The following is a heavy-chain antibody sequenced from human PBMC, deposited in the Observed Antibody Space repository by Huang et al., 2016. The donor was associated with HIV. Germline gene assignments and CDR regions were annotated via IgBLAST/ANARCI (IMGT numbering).Heavy chain of an antibody. Sequence: QVQMVQSGSELKKPGASGKVSCKVSGYTFTDYQISWVRQAPGQGLESMGVVNPNTCNPTYAQGLTGRCVCALDTSVSTAYLHSSSLKAEDTAVYFCARDSGYYRYFDYWGQGTLVTVSS. D-gene: IGHD3-22*01. CDR3: ARDSGYYRYFDY. J-gene: IGHJ4*02. V-gene: IGHV7-4-1*02. CDR2: VNPNTCNP. CDR1: GYTFTDYQ.